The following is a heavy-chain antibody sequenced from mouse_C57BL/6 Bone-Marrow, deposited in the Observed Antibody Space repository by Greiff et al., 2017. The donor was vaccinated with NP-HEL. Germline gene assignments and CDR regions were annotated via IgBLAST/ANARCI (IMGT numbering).Heavy chain of an antibody. D-gene: IGHD1-1*01. Sequence: QVQLQQSGAELARPGASVKLSCKASGYTFTSYGISWVKQRTGQGLEWIGEIYPTSGSTNYNEKFKSKATLTVDKSSSTAYMQLSSLTSDDSAVYYCAGIFIYYYGSSVWGQGTTLTVSS. CDR3: AGIFIYYYGSSV. CDR1: GYTFTSYG. J-gene: IGHJ2*01. V-gene: IGHV1-81*01. CDR2: IYPTSGST.